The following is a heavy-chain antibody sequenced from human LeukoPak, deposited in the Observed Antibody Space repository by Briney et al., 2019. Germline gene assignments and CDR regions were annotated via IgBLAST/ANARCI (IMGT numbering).Heavy chain of an antibody. Sequence: TSSETLSLTCTVSGGSIGSSAYSWGWIRQPPGKGLEWIGSISYTGTTYYNPSLKSRVTISVDTSKNQFSLKLSSVTAADTAVYYCAREGGGRYYYYMDVWSKGTTVTVSS. V-gene: IGHV4-39*07. CDR1: GGSIGSSAYS. J-gene: IGHJ6*03. CDR2: ISYTGTT. D-gene: IGHD2-15*01. CDR3: AREGGGRYYYYMDV.